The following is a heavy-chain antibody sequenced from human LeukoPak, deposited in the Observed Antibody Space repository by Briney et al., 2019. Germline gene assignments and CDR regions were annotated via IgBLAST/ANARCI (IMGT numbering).Heavy chain of an antibody. D-gene: IGHD2-2*01. CDR1: GFTFSSYS. V-gene: IGHV3-21*01. CDR3: ARGEVVPASLTTFDY. Sequence: GGSLRLSCAASGFTFSSYSMNWVRQAPGKGLEWVSSISSSSSYIYYADSVKGRFTISRDNAKNSLYLQMNSLRAEDTAVYYCARGEVVPASLTTFDYWGQGTLVTVSS. J-gene: IGHJ4*02. CDR2: ISSSSSYI.